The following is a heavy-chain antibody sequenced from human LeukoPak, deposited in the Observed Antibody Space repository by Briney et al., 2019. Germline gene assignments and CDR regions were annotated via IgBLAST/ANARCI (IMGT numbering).Heavy chain of an antibody. J-gene: IGHJ4*02. V-gene: IGHV4-38-2*01. CDR1: GYSISSVYY. D-gene: IGHD2-2*01. CDR3: ARSPSNRYCSSTSCPLYFDY. Sequence: SETLSLTCAVSGYSISSVYYWGWIRQPPGKGLEWIGSIYHSGSTYYNPSLKSRVTISVDTSKNQFSLKLTSVTAADTAVYYCARSPSNRYCSSTSCPLYFDYWGQGTLVTVSS. CDR2: IYHSGST.